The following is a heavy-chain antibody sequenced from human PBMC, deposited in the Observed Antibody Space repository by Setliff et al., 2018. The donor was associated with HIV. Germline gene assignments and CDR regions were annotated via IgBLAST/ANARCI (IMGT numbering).Heavy chain of an antibody. CDR2: IYTSGST. CDR3: AKLLPAADMAREIDS. CDR1: GGSFSDHY. V-gene: IGHV4-4*08. J-gene: IGHJ4*02. Sequence: SETLSLTCAVYGGSFSDHYWSWMRQPPGKGLEWIGHIYTSGSTNYNPSLKSRVPISVDTSKNQFSLKLISVSAADTAVYYCAKLLPAADMAREIDSWGQGTLVTVSS. D-gene: IGHD2-2*01.